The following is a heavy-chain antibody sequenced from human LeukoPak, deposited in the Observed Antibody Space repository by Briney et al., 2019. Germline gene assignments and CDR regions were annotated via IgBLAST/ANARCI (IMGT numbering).Heavy chain of an antibody. V-gene: IGHV4-34*01. J-gene: IGHJ4*02. CDR2: INHSGST. CDR3: ARVDSTSRGMDY. D-gene: IGHD2-2*01. CDR1: GFTFSSYW. Sequence: GSLRLSCAASGFTFSSYWMSWVRQAPGKGLEWIGEINHSGSTNYNPSLKSRVTISVDTSKNQFSLKLSSVTAADTAVYYCARVDSTSRGMDYWGQGTLVTVSS.